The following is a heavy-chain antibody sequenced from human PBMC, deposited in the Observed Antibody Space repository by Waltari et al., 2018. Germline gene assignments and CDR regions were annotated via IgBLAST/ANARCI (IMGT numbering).Heavy chain of an antibody. Sequence: QVQLVESGGGVVQPGRSLRLSCAASGFTFSSYAMHWVRPAPGKGLEWVAVISYDGRNKYYADSVKGRFTISRDNSKNTLYLQMNSLRAEDTAVYYCAREILWFRELPPQNWFDPWGQGTLVTVSS. D-gene: IGHD3-10*01. CDR2: ISYDGRNK. V-gene: IGHV3-30*04. J-gene: IGHJ5*02. CDR1: GFTFSSYA. CDR3: AREILWFRELPPQNWFDP.